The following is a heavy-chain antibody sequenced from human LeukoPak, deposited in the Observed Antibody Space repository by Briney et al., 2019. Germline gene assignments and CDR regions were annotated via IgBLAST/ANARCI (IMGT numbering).Heavy chain of an antibody. Sequence: ASVKVSCKASGYTFTSYYMHWVRQAPGQGLEWMGIINPSGGSTSYAQKFQGRVTMTRDTSTSTVYMELSSLRSEDTAVYYCATRLVPAARGGAMAPLGYWGQGTLVTVSS. V-gene: IGHV1-46*01. D-gene: IGHD2-2*01. CDR2: INPSGGST. J-gene: IGHJ4*02. CDR1: GYTFTSYY. CDR3: ATRLVPAARGGAMAPLGY.